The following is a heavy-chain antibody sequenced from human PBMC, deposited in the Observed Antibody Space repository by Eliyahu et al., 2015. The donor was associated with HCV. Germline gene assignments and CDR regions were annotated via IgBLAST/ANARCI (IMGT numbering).Heavy chain of an antibody. CDR3: ARGGPTVTRYFQH. CDR1: GGSFSGYY. J-gene: IGHJ1*01. Sequence: QVQLQQWGAGLLKPSETLSLTCAVYGGSFSGYYWSWIRXPPGKGXEWIGEINHSGSTNYNPSLKSRVTISVDTSKNQLSLKLTSVTAADTAVYYCARGGPTVTRYFQHWGQGTLVTVSS. CDR2: INHSGST. V-gene: IGHV4-34*02. D-gene: IGHD4-17*01.